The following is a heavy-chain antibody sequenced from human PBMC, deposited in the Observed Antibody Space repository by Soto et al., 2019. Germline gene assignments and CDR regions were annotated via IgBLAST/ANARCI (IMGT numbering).Heavy chain of an antibody. Sequence: EVQLLESGGGLVQPGGSLRLSCAASGFTFSSFVMNWVRQAPGKGLEWVSTVSPGGDVSHYPDSVKGRFTISRDNSRRTLNLQMDSLGAEDAAVYFFVRRGITATTNRGAFDVWGQGTVVTVSS. J-gene: IGHJ3*01. CDR2: VSPGGDVS. CDR3: VRRGITATTNRGAFDV. V-gene: IGHV3-23*01. CDR1: GFTFSSFV. D-gene: IGHD1-20*01.